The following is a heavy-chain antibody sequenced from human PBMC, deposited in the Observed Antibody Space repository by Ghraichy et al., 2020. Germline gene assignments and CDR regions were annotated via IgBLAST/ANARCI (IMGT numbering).Heavy chain of an antibody. D-gene: IGHD1-26*01. J-gene: IGHJ4*02. CDR3: ARETSHGDGSPDY. CDR1: GFTFSRYW. Sequence: GGSLRLSCAASGFTFSRYWMCWVRQAPGKGLEWVANIKVDGGEKYYVDSVEGRFTISRDNAKNSLYLQMNSLRGEDTALYYCARETSHGDGSPDYWGQGALAAFSS. V-gene: IGHV3-7*01. CDR2: IKVDGGEK.